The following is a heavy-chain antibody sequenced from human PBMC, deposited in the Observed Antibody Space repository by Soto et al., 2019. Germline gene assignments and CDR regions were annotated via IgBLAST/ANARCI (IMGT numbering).Heavy chain of an antibody. V-gene: IGHV3-53*01. CDR1: GFSVSDNY. CDR3: ARDRSDSSRDDSFDI. D-gene: IGHD6-25*01. J-gene: IGHJ3*02. Sequence: LRLSCAVSGFSVSDNYMSWVRQAPGKGLEWVSVIYRGDATHYADSVKGRFTISRDNSKNTVYLQMNSLRAEDTAVYYCARDRSDSSRDDSFDIWGQGTVVTVSS. CDR2: IYRGDAT.